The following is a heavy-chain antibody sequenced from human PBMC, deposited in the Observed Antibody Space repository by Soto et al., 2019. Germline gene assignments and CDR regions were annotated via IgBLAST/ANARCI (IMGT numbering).Heavy chain of an antibody. V-gene: IGHV3-64D*06. Sequence: PGGSLRLSCSASGFTFSSYAMHWVRQAPGKGLYFFSSIISNWGSTYYAVSVKGRFTISRDNSKNTLYLQMSSLRAEDTAVFYCVRLGQWLVLGGVFDAFDIWGQGTMVTVSS. CDR1: GFTFSSYA. D-gene: IGHD6-19*01. J-gene: IGHJ3*02. CDR3: VRLGQWLVLGGVFDAFDI. CDR2: IISNWGST.